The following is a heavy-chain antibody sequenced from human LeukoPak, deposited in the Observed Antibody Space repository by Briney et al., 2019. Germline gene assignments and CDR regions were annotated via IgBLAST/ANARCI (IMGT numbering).Heavy chain of an antibody. V-gene: IGHV3-66*02. CDR2: IYSGGST. D-gene: IGHD6-6*01. CDR3: ATSSIAARFDY. CDR1: GFTVSSNY. J-gene: IGHJ4*02. Sequence: PGGSLRLSCAASGFTVSSNYMSWVRQAPGKGLEWVSVIYSGGSTYYADSVKGRFTISRDNSKNTLYLQMNSLRAEDTAVYYCATSSIAARFDYWGQGTLVTVSS.